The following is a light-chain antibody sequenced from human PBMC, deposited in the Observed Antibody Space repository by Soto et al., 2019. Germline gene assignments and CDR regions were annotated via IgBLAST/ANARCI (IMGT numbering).Light chain of an antibody. J-gene: IGKJ1*01. CDR3: QQYGRSGT. V-gene: IGKV3-20*01. CDR2: GAS. CDR1: QSVINNY. Sequence: EIELKQAAGALSLSPGDSATLSCSASQSVINNYLAWYQQKPGQAPRLLIYGASNRATGIPDRFSGSGSGTDFTLTISRLEPEDFAVYYCQQYGRSGTFGQGTKVDI.